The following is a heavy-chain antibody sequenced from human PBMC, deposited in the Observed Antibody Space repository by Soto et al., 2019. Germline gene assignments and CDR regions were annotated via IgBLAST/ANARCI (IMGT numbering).Heavy chain of an antibody. CDR3: ARVIGSPDY. CDR1: GVTFSSYS. D-gene: IGHD6-13*01. Sequence: GGPLRLSCAVSGVTFSSYSMNWVRQAPGKGLEWVSSISSSSSYIYYADSVKGRFTISRDNAKNSLYLQMNSLRAEDTAVYYCARVIGSPDYWGQGTLVPAPQ. J-gene: IGHJ4*02. CDR2: ISSSSSYI. V-gene: IGHV3-21*01.